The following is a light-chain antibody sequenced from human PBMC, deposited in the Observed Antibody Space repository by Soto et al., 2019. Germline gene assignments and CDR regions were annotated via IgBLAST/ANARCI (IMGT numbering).Light chain of an antibody. Sequence: EIVLTQFPGALSLSPGERVTLSCRASQTVSNTYLAWYQQKSGQAPKLLIYGASNRATGIPDRFSGSGSGTDFTLTISRLEPEDFAAYYCQQYGALPPTFGGGTKVEIK. CDR3: QQYGALPPT. J-gene: IGKJ4*01. CDR2: GAS. CDR1: QTVSNTY. V-gene: IGKV3-20*01.